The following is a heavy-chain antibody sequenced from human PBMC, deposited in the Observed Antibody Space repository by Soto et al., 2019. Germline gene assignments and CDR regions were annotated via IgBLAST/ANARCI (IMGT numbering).Heavy chain of an antibody. Sequence: QVQLQESGPGLVKPSETLSLTCTVSGVSITSHYWTWIRQPPGKGLEWIGNIHYSGSTNYSPSLKGRGIIAVDTSENQSSLKLSSVTTADTAVYYCTVGGAGHPFDYWGQGTLVTVSS. CDR1: GVSITSHY. V-gene: IGHV4-59*11. CDR3: TVGGAGHPFDY. D-gene: IGHD3-16*01. CDR2: IHYSGST. J-gene: IGHJ4*02.